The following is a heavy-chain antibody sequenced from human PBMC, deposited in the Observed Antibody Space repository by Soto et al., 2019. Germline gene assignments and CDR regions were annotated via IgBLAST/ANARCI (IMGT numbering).Heavy chain of an antibody. CDR1: GFIVSSSY. J-gene: IGHJ4*02. V-gene: IGHV3-53*02. CDR3: ARSCSDTCYSGLGNFGY. D-gene: IGHD2-15*01. Sequence: EVQLVETGGGLIQPGGSLRLSCAGSGFIVSSSYMSWVRQVPGKGLEWVSAIYKDDDTHYADSVKGRFTISRDSSKNTLYLQMNSLRAEDTAVYYCARSCSDTCYSGLGNFGYWGQGTLVTVSS. CDR2: IYKDDDT.